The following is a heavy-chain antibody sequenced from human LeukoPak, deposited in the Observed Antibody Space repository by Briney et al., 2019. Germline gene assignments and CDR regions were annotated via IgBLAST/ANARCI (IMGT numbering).Heavy chain of an antibody. CDR2: FDPEDGET. Sequence: ASVKVSCKVSGYTLTELSMHWVRQAPGKGLEWMGGFDPEDGETIYAQKFQGRVTMTRDTSTSTVYMELSSLRSEDTAVYYCARDKPQHSLSDWFDPWGQGTLVTVSS. CDR1: GYTLTELS. J-gene: IGHJ5*02. V-gene: IGHV1-24*01. D-gene: IGHD2-15*01. CDR3: ARDKPQHSLSDWFDP.